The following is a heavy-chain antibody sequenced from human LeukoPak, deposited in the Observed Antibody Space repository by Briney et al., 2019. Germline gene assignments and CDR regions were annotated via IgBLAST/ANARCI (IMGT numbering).Heavy chain of an antibody. CDR3: ARGVPYGPTRY. D-gene: IGHD2-2*01. J-gene: IGHJ4*02. CDR1: GGSVSSGSYY. V-gene: IGHV4-31*03. CDR2: IYYSGST. Sequence: SETLSLTCTVSGGSVSSGSYYWSWIRQHPGKGLEWIGYIYYSGSTYYNPSLKSRVTISVDTSKNQFSLKLSSVTAADTAVYYCARGVPYGPTRYWGQGTLVTVSS.